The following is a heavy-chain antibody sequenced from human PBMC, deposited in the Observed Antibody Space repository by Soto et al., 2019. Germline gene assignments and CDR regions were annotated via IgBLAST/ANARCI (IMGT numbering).Heavy chain of an antibody. CDR2: IYYSGST. Sequence: SETLSLTCTVSGDSISSGDYYWSWIRQPPGKGLEWIGYIYYSGSTYYNPSLKSRVTISVDTSKNQFSLKLSSVTAADTAVYYCARVRTGSSWYPPWFDPWGQGTLVTV. V-gene: IGHV4-30-4*01. J-gene: IGHJ5*02. CDR3: ARVRTGSSWYPPWFDP. CDR1: GDSISSGDYY. D-gene: IGHD6-13*01.